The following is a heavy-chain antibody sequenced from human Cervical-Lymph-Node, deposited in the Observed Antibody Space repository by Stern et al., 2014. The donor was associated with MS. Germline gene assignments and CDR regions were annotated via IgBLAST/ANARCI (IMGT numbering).Heavy chain of an antibody. CDR3: AKDLGRYYYDNMGY. D-gene: IGHD3-22*01. CDR2: ISYDGSNK. CDR1: GFTFSSYG. Sequence: VQLVESGGGVVQPGRSLRLSCAASGFTFSSYGMHWVRQAPGKVLEWVAVISYDGSNKYYADSVKGRFTISRDNSKNTLYLQMNSLRAEDTAVYYCAKDLGRYYYDNMGYWGQGTLVTVSS. J-gene: IGHJ4*02. V-gene: IGHV3-30*18.